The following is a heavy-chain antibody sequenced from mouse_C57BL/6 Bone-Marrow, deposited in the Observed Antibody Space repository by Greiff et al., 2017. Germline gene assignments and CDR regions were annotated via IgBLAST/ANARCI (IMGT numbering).Heavy chain of an antibody. CDR3: ARYYYSPYWYFDV. D-gene: IGHD1-1*01. J-gene: IGHJ1*03. V-gene: IGHV1-81*01. CDR2: IYPRSGNT. Sequence: QVQLQQSGAELARPGASVKLSCKASGYTFTSSGISWVKQRTGQGLEWIGEIYPRSGNTYYNEKFKGKATLTADKSSSTAYMELRSLTSEDSAVYFCARYYYSPYWYFDVWGTGTTVTVSS. CDR1: GYTFTSSG.